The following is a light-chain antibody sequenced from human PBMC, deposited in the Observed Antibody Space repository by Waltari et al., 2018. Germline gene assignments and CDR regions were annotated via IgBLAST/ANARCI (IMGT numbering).Light chain of an antibody. Sequence: EIVLTQSPATLSLSPGQRGTLSCRVSQSVGGNLAWYQQKPGQAPRLLIYDASNRATGIPARFSGSGSGTDFTLTISSLEPEDFAVYYCQQRRTWPSITFGQGTRLEI. CDR1: QSVGGN. V-gene: IGKV3-11*01. CDR2: DAS. J-gene: IGKJ5*01. CDR3: QQRRTWPSIT.